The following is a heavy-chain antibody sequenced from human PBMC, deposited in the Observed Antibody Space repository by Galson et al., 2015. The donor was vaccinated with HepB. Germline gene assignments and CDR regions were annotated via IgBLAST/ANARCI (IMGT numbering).Heavy chain of an antibody. D-gene: IGHD3-3*01. Sequence: SLRLSCAASGFTFRNYAMSWVRQAPGKGLEWIGEVYHSGSTNYNPSLKSRVTISMDKSKNQFSLKLRSVTAADTAVYYCARDGPFRFFQHWGQGTLVTVSS. CDR1: GFTFRNYA. J-gene: IGHJ1*01. CDR2: VYHSGST. CDR3: ARDGPFRFFQH. V-gene: IGHV4-4*02.